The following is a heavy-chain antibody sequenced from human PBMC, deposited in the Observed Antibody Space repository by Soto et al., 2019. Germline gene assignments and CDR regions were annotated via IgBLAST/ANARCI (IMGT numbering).Heavy chain of an antibody. CDR2: IYYSGST. Sequence: PSETLSLTCTVSGGSVSSGSYCWSWIRQPPGKGLESIGYIYYSGSTNYNPSLKSRVTMSVDTSKNQFSLKLSSVTAADTAVYYCAREGYECRSGYYSYYIDYWRLGNLVSVS. V-gene: IGHV4-61*01. J-gene: IGHJ4*02. D-gene: IGHD3-3*01. CDR1: GGSVSSGSYC. CDR3: AREGYECRSGYYSYYIDY.